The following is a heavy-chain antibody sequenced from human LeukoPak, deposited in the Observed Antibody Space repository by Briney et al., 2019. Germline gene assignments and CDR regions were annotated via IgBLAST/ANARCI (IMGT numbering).Heavy chain of an antibody. CDR2: INHSGST. J-gene: IGHJ6*04. CDR3: ARDALPADAWYYYDSSGYYGSSGMDV. V-gene: IGHV4-34*01. D-gene: IGHD3-22*01. Sequence: SETLSLTCAVYGGSFSGYYWSWIRQPPGKGLEWIGEINHSGSTYYNPSLKSRVTISVDTSKNQFSLKLSSVTAADTAVYYCARDALPADAWYYYDSSGYYGSSGMDVWGKGTTVTVSS. CDR1: GGSFSGYY.